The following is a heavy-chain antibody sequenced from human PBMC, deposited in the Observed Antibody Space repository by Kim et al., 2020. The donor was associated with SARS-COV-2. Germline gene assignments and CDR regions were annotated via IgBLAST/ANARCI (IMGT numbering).Heavy chain of an antibody. Sequence: SETLSLTCTVSGASISSYYWSWIRQPAGKGLEWIGRIYISDSTKYNPSLMSRVTVSLDTSRDQLFLKLTSVTAADAAVYYCARGAPWEPRVFDYWGRGTL. D-gene: IGHD1-26*01. CDR1: GASISSYY. CDR3: ARGAPWEPRVFDY. V-gene: IGHV4-4*07. J-gene: IGHJ4*02. CDR2: IYISDST.